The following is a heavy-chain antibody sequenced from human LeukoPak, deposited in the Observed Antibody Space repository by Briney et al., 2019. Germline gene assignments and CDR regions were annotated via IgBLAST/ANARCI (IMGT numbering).Heavy chain of an antibody. D-gene: IGHD3-3*01. V-gene: IGHV1-69*01. CDR1: GGTFNNNG. CDR3: VRSITIFGVVILFGY. Sequence: EASVKVSCKASGGTFNNNGFSWVRQAPGQGLEWMGGIIPIFGTANYTQKFQGRVTITADESTSTAYMELSSLRSDDPAVYYCVRSITIFGVVILFGYWGQGTLVTVSS. CDR2: IIPIFGTA. J-gene: IGHJ4*02.